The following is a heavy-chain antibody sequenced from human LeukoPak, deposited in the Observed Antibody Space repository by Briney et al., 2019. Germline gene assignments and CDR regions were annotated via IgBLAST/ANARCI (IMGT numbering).Heavy chain of an antibody. CDR1: GFTFNSYW. D-gene: IGHD6-19*01. J-gene: IGHJ4*02. CDR3: ARDRSSGWGFDY. CDR2: ISSSSSYI. V-gene: IGHV3-21*01. Sequence: GGSLRLSCAASGFTFNSYWMYWVRQAPGKGLEWVSSISSSSSYIYYADSVKGRFTISRDNAKNSLYLQMNSLRAEDTAVYYCARDRSSGWGFDYWGQGTLVTVSS.